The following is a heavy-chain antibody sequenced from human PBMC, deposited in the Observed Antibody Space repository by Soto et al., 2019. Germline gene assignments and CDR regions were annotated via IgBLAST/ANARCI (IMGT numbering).Heavy chain of an antibody. J-gene: IGHJ4*02. Sequence: ASVRVSCRAAGYTFTSWYMHWVRQAPGQGLEWMGIINPSGGSTSYAQKFQGRVTMTRDTSTSTVYMELSSLRSEDTAVYYCARYSSGNFDYWGQGTLVTVSS. CDR3: ARYSSGNFDY. D-gene: IGHD6-19*01. V-gene: IGHV1-46*01. CDR1: GYTFTSWY. CDR2: INPSGGST.